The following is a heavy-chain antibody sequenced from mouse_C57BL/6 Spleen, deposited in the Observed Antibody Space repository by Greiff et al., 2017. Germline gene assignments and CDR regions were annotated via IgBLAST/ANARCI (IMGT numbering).Heavy chain of an antibody. Sequence: QVQLQQPGAELVKPGASVKLSCKASGYTFTSYWMHWVKQRPGQGLEWIGMIHPNSGSTNYNEKFKGKDTLTVDTSSSTAYMQLRRLTSEDSAVYYFEREKDYYGSIYGSFDVWGTGTTVTVSS. V-gene: IGHV1-64*01. CDR1: GYTFTSYW. J-gene: IGHJ1*03. CDR2: IHPNSGST. CDR3: EREKDYYGSIYGSFDV. D-gene: IGHD1-1*01.